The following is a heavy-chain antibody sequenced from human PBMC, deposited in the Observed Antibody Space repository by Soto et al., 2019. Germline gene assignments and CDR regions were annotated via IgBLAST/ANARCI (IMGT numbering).Heavy chain of an antibody. J-gene: IGHJ4*02. CDR1: GGSISSGDYY. D-gene: IGHD2-2*01. Sequence: SETLSLTCTVSGGSISSGDYYWSWIRQHPGKGLEWIGYIYYSGSTNCNPSLQSRVTMSIDTSKNQLSLRLRSVTAADAAVYYCARLDCVTTSCHFDYWGQGALVTVSS. V-gene: IGHV4-61*08. CDR2: IYYSGST. CDR3: ARLDCVTTSCHFDY.